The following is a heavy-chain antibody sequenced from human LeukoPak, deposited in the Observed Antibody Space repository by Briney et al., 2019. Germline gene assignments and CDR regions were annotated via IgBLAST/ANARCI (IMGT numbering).Heavy chain of an antibody. CDR2: IRYDGSNK. Sequence: GGSLRLSCAASGFTFSNYGMHWVRQAPGKGLEWVAFIRYDGSNKYYADSVKGRFTISRDNSKNTLYLQMNSLRAEDTAVYYCAKQYCSGGSCYSGDYFDYWGQGTLVTVSS. J-gene: IGHJ4*02. V-gene: IGHV3-30*02. CDR1: GFTFSNYG. D-gene: IGHD2-15*01. CDR3: AKQYCSGGSCYSGDYFDY.